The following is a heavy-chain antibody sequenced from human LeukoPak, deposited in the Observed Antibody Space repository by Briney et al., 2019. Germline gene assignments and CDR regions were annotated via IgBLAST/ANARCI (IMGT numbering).Heavy chain of an antibody. CDR3: ARDQGTSTTAPKRKGRFDP. CDR1: GFTFSNHG. Sequence: GGSLRLSCAASGFTFSNHGMHWGRQAPGKGLEWVALIWYDGSNKEYAEYVKGRFTISRDNSKNTLYLQMNSLRDEDTAVYYCARDQGTSTTAPKRKGRFDPWGQGTLVTVSS. J-gene: IGHJ5*02. CDR2: IWYDGSNK. V-gene: IGHV3-33*01. D-gene: IGHD1-1*01.